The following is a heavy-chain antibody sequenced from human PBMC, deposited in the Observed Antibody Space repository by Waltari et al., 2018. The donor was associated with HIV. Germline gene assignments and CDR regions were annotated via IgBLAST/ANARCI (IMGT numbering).Heavy chain of an antibody. CDR1: GYTFTSCD. CDR3: ARGAPGHYCSGGSCPYFDY. V-gene: IGHV1-8*02. J-gene: IGHJ4*02. CDR2: VNPYSVNT. D-gene: IGHD2-15*01. Sequence: QVQLVQSGAEVRKPGASVKVSCKASGYTFTSCDVNWVRQAPGQGLEWMGWVNPYSVNTGYAKNFQGRVTMTRNTSISTAYMELSGLRSEDTAVYYCARGAPGHYCSGGSCPYFDYWGQGSLVTVSS.